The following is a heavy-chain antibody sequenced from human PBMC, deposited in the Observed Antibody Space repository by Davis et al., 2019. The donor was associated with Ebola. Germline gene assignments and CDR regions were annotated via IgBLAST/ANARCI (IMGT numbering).Heavy chain of an antibody. CDR1: GFTFSSYA. V-gene: IGHV3-48*03. CDR2: ISSSGSTI. J-gene: IGHJ6*02. Sequence: GGSLRLSCAASGFTFSSYAMSWVRQAPGKGLEWVSAISSSGSTIYYADSVKGRFTISRDNAKNSLYLQMNSLRAEDTAVYYCARDQVYYDFWSGYPLGDGMDVWGQGTTVTVSS. CDR3: ARDQVYYDFWSGYPLGDGMDV. D-gene: IGHD3-3*01.